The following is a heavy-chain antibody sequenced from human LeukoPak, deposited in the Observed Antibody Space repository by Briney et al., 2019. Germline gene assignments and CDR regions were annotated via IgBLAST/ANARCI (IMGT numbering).Heavy chain of an antibody. Sequence: SETLSLTCTVSGGSISSYYWSWIRQPPGKGLEWIGYIYYSGSTNYNPSLKSRVTISVDTSKNQFSLKLSSVTAADTAVYYCARGQTIVFYDYWGQGTLVTVSS. CDR1: GGSISSYY. V-gene: IGHV4-59*01. CDR2: IYYSGST. J-gene: IGHJ4*02. CDR3: ARGQTIVFYDY. D-gene: IGHD5/OR15-5a*01.